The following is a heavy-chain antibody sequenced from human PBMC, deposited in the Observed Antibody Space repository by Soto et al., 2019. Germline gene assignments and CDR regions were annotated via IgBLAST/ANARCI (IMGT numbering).Heavy chain of an antibody. D-gene: IGHD3-22*01. V-gene: IGHV4-59*01. Sequence: SETLFLTCTVSGGSISGYYWSWVRQPPGKGLEWIGYIYYSGSTNYNPSLKSRVTISVDTSKNQFSLKLSSVNAADTAVYYCARDPSSGYYYAFDIWGQGTMVTVSS. CDR3: ARDPSSGYYYAFDI. CDR1: GGSISGYY. CDR2: IYYSGST. J-gene: IGHJ3*02.